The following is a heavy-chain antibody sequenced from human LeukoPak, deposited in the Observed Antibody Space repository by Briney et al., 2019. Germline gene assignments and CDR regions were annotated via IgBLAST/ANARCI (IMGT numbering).Heavy chain of an antibody. Sequence: ASVNVSCKASGYTFTKYGMSWVRQAPGQGLEWMGWISAYNGNTNYAQNLQGRVTMTTDISTSTAYMELRSLRSDDTAVYYCARDRSPDYWGQGTLVTVSS. CDR1: GYTFTKYG. V-gene: IGHV1-18*01. D-gene: IGHD3-16*02. J-gene: IGHJ4*02. CDR3: ARDRSPDY. CDR2: ISAYNGNT.